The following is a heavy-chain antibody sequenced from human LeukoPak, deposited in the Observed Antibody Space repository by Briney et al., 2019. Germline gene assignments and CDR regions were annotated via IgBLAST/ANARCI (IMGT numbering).Heavy chain of an antibody. J-gene: IGHJ5*02. V-gene: IGHV3-11*01. CDR3: AKWGSSSWSANWFDP. D-gene: IGHD6-13*01. Sequence: GGSLRLSCAASGFTFSDYYMSWIRQAPGKGLEWVSYISSSGSTIYYADSVKGRFTISRDNAKNSLYLQMNSLRAEDTAVYYCAKWGSSSWSANWFDPWGQGTLVTVSS. CDR1: GFTFSDYY. CDR2: ISSSGSTI.